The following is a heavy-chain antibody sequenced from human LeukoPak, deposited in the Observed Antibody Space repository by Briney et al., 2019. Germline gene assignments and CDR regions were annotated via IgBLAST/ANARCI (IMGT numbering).Heavy chain of an antibody. D-gene: IGHD5-24*01. J-gene: IGHJ6*03. Sequence: PSETLSLTCAVYGGSFSGYYWSWIRQPPGKGLEWIGEINHSGSTNYNPSLKSRVTISVDTSKNQFSLKLSSVTAADTAVYYCARRNAGRRWLQSREYYYYYMDVWGKGTTVTISS. V-gene: IGHV4-34*01. CDR2: INHSGST. CDR3: ARRNAGRRWLQSREYYYYYMDV. CDR1: GGSFSGYY.